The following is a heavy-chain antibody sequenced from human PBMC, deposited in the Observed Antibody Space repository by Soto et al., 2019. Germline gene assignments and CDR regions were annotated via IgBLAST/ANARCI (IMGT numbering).Heavy chain of an antibody. CDR2: VSYDGTKT. Sequence: GGSLRLSCVGSGFTFKNYGMHWVRQAPGKGLEWLAVVSYDGTKTMYTDSVKGRISISRDNARNTLFLQMDSLTAEDTALYYCARELRSYSGAYSDHWGQGTPVTGSS. CDR3: ARELRSYSGAYSDH. V-gene: IGHV3-33*05. J-gene: IGHJ4*02. D-gene: IGHD1-26*01. CDR1: GFTFKNYG.